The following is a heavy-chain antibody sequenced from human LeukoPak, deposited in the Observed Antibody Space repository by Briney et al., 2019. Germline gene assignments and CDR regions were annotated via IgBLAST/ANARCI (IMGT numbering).Heavy chain of an antibody. D-gene: IGHD7-27*01. CDR1: GYSISSGYY. V-gene: IGHV4-38-2*01. CDR3: ARRLGIMRDPFDY. Sequence: MSSENLSLTCAVSGYSISSGYYWGWIRQPPGKGLEWIGSIYHSGSTYYNPSLKSRVTISVDTSKNQFSLKLSSVTAADTAVYYCARRLGIMRDPFDYWGQGTLVTVSS. J-gene: IGHJ4*02. CDR2: IYHSGST.